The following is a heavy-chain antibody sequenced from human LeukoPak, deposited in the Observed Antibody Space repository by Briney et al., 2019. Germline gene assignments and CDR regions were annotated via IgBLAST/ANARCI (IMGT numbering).Heavy chain of an antibody. J-gene: IGHJ4*02. CDR1: GASFSGYY. D-gene: IGHD1-26*01. V-gene: IGHV4-34*01. CDR3: ASRQVSGRSYYFDF. Sequence: SETLSLTCAVSGASFSGYYWSWIRQPPGKGLEWIGEINHSGSTNYNPSLKSRVTISVDTSKSQFSLNLTSVTAADTAVYYCASRQVSGRSYYFDFWGQGTLVTVSS. CDR2: INHSGST.